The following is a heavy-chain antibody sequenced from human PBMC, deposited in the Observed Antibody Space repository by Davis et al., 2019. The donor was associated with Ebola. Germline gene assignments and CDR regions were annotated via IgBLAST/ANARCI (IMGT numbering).Heavy chain of an antibody. CDR3: ARRPRGSSSAGFYYGMDV. CDR2: INTDTGNP. Sequence: ASVKVSCKASGYTFINYAMNWVRQAPGQGLEWMGWINTDTGNPTYAQGFTGRFVFSLDTSVNTAYLQISSLKADDSAVYYCARRPRGSSSAGFYYGMDVWGKGTTVTVSS. J-gene: IGHJ6*04. V-gene: IGHV7-4-1*02. D-gene: IGHD6-6*01. CDR1: GYTFINYA.